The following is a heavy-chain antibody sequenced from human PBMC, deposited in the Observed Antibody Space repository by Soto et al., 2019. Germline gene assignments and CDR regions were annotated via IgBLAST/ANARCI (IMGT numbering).Heavy chain of an antibody. J-gene: IGHJ5*02. D-gene: IGHD2-21*01. CDR2: IKQDGSES. CDR3: ASALHICP. Sequence: PVRYLRLSCAASGFTFSNYWMSWVRQAPGKGLEWVANIKQDGSESNYADSVKGRFTISRDNAENSLYLQMTSLRAEDTAVYYCASALHICPCGPGTLVTVVS. CDR1: GFTFSNYW. V-gene: IGHV3-7*01.